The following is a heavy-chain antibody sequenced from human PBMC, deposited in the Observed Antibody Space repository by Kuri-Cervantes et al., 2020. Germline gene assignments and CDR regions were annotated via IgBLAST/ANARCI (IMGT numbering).Heavy chain of an antibody. CDR3: ARAVRFWDFDS. CDR2: INHSGSA. V-gene: IGHV4-34*01. Sequence: SETLSLTCAVYGGSFSAHYWSWIRQPPGKGLEWIGEINHSGSANYNPSLKSRVTISIDTSKNQFSLKLSSVTAADTAVYYCARAVRFWDFDSWGQGTLVTVSS. J-gene: IGHJ4*02. D-gene: IGHD3-3*01. CDR1: GGSFSAHY.